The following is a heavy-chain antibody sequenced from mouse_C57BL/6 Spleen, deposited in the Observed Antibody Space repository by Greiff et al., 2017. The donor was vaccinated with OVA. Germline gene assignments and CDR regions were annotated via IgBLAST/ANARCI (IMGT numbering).Heavy chain of an antibody. J-gene: IGHJ3*01. CDR3: ARCANPRQLRPSWFAY. CDR1: GYTFTSYW. D-gene: IGHD3-2*02. V-gene: IGHV1-50*01. Sequence: QVQLKQPGAELVKPGASVKLSCKASGYTFTSYWMQWVKQRPGQGLEWIGEIDPSDSYTNYTQKFKGKATLTVDTSSSTAYMQLSSLTSEDSAVYYCARCANPRQLRPSWFAYWGQGTLVTVSA. CDR2: IDPSDSYT.